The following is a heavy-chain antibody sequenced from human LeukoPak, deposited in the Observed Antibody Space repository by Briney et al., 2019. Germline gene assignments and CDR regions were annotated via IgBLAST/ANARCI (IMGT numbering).Heavy chain of an antibody. CDR1: GFTFSNFG. CDR2: IWYDGSNE. Sequence: PGGSLRLSCAASGFTFSNFGVHWVRQAPGKGLELVAIIWYDGSNEYYADSVKGRFTISRDNSKNTLYLQMNSLRAEDTAVYYCASNRYCDYDYWGQGTLVTVSS. CDR3: ASNRYCDYDY. V-gene: IGHV3-33*03. D-gene: IGHD4-17*01. J-gene: IGHJ4*02.